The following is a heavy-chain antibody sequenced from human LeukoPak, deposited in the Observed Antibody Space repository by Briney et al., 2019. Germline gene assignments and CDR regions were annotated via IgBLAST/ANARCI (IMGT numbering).Heavy chain of an antibody. J-gene: IGHJ4*02. Sequence: GGSLRLSCAASGFTFSNAWMSWVRQAPGKGLEWVGRIKSKTDGGTTDYAAPVKGRFTISRDDSKNTLYLQMNSLKTEDTAVYYCTTGNFAARGVITYYFDYWGQGTLVTVSS. D-gene: IGHD3-10*01. CDR1: GFTFSNAW. V-gene: IGHV3-15*01. CDR2: IKSKTDGGTT. CDR3: TTGNFAARGVITYYFDY.